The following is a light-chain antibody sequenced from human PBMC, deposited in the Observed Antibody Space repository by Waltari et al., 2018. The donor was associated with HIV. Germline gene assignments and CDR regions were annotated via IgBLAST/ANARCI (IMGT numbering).Light chain of an antibody. CDR1: ALPNQY. CDR3: QSADSSGNYQV. V-gene: IGLV3-25*03. CDR2: KDS. Sequence: SYELTQPPSVSVSPGQTARITCSGDALPNQYAYWYQQKPGQAPVLVIYKDSERPSGSPERCSGSSSGTTVTLTISGVQAEDEADYYCQSADSSGNYQVFGGGTKLTVL. J-gene: IGLJ3*02.